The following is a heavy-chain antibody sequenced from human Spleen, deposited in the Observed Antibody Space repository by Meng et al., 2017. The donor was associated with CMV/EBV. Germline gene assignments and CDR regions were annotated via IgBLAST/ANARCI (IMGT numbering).Heavy chain of an antibody. J-gene: IGHJ4*02. D-gene: IGHD1-7*01. CDR3: AKSSGYNWNYYFDY. V-gene: IGHV3-7*03. Sequence: GESLKISCAASGFTFSSYAMSWVRQAPGKGLEWVANIKQDGSEKYYVDSVKGRFTISRDNAKNSLYLQMNSLRAEDMALYYCAKSSGYNWNYYFDYWGQGTLVTVSS. CDR2: IKQDGSEK. CDR1: GFTFSSYA.